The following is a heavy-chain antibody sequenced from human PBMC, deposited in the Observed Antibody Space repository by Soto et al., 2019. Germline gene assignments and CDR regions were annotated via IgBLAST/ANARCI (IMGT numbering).Heavy chain of an antibody. Sequence: GVSLRLSCAASRFTFSDYYMSCIRQATGKGLEWVSYISSSSSYTNYSASVQGRFTISRDNAKNSLYLQMNSLRAEDTAVYYCARSSSWSPNWLDPWGQGTLLTVSS. D-gene: IGHD6-13*01. CDR2: ISSSSSYT. V-gene: IGHV3-11*06. CDR1: RFTFSDYY. CDR3: ARSSSWSPNWLDP. J-gene: IGHJ5*02.